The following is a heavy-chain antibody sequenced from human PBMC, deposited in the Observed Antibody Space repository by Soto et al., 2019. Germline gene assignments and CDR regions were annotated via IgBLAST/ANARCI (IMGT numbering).Heavy chain of an antibody. D-gene: IGHD2-15*01. CDR1: GFTVSSHY. J-gene: IGHJ5*02. V-gene: IGHV3-53*01. CDR2: IYGGGDT. CDR3: AGDCSGGSCYPALGA. Sequence: PGGSLRLSCAASGFTVSSHYMSWVRQAPGKGLEWVSFIYGGGDTYYADSVKGRFTISRDNSKNTLYLQMNSLRVEDTAFYYCAGDCSGGSCYPALGAWGQGTLVTVSS.